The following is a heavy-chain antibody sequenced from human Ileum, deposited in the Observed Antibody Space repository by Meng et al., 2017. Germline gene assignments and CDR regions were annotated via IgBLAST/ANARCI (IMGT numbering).Heavy chain of an antibody. J-gene: IGHJ5*02. D-gene: IGHD5-12*01. CDR3: VRLGPIISETSWDT. Sequence: GESLKISCAASGFSLSTYWMSWVRQAPGKGLEWVASINQDGNTRHYVDSVRGRFTITRDNAKNSLYLQMNSLRAEDTSLYYCVRLGPIISETSWDTWGQGMLVTVSS. CDR2: INQDGNTR. CDR1: GFSLSTYW. V-gene: IGHV3-7*01.